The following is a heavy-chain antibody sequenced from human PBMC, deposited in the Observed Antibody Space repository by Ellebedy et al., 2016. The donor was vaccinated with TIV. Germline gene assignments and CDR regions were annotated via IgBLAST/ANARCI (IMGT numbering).Heavy chain of an antibody. J-gene: IGHJ6*02. D-gene: IGHD6-25*01. CDR1: GGSVNNDNYY. V-gene: IGHV4-61*01. CDR2: ISYSGST. CDR3: ARGRGGFNLYYGMDV. Sequence: GSLRLSXTVSGGSVNNDNYYWSWIRQPPGKGLEWIGYISYSGSTNYNSSLKSRVTISVDTSENQFSLNLSSVTAADTAVYYCARGRGGFNLYYGMDVWGQGTTVTVSS.